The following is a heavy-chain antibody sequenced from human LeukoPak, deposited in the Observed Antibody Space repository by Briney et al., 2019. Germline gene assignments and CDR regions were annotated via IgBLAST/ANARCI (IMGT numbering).Heavy chain of an antibody. D-gene: IGHD5-24*01. CDR1: GGSISNYY. V-gene: IGHV4-59*01. Sequence: SETLSLTCPVSGGSISNYYYWIWIRQPPGKGLEWVGYVYYTGSTNFNPSLKSRVAMSLDTSRNQFSLKLTSLTAADTAVYYCARGAMATTPFFDYWGQGTLVTVSS. CDR3: ARGAMATTPFFDY. J-gene: IGHJ4*02. CDR2: VYYTGST.